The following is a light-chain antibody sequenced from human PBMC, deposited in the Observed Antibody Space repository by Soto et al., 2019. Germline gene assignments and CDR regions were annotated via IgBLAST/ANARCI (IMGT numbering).Light chain of an antibody. J-gene: IGLJ1*01. CDR1: SSDVGGYNY. CDR2: DVS. V-gene: IGLV2-14*01. CDR3: SSYTSSTLYV. Sequence: QSVLTQPASVSGSPGQSITISCTGTSSDVGGYNYVSWYQQHPGKAPKLMIYDVSNRPSGVSNRFSGSKSGNTASLTISGLQAEDVADYYCSSYTSSTLYVFGTGTKATVL.